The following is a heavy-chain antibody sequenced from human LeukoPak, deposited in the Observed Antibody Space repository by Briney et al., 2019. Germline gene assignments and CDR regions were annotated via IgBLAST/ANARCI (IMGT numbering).Heavy chain of an antibody. J-gene: IGHJ4*02. CDR2: ISSSGSTM. CDR3: ARGSYGSGWYRYDY. D-gene: IGHD6-19*01. CDR1: GFTFSSYS. Sequence: GSLRLSCAASGFTFSSYSMNWVRQAPGKGLEWVSYISSSGSTMYYADSVKGRFTISRDNAKNSLYLQMNSLRAEDTAVYYCARGSYGSGWYRYDYWGQGTLVTVSS. V-gene: IGHV3-48*04.